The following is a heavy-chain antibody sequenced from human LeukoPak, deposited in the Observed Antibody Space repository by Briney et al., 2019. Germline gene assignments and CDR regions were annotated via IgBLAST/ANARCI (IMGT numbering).Heavy chain of an antibody. D-gene: IGHD6-19*01. J-gene: IGHJ6*02. V-gene: IGHV4-59*01. CDR1: GGSISSYY. CDR2: IYYSGST. CDR3: ARDRYGSGSNEGYYYYGMDV. Sequence: PWETLSLTCTVSGGSISSYYWSWIRQPPGKGLEWIGYIYYSGSTNYNPSLKSRVTISVDTSKNQFSLKLSSVTAADTAVYYCARDRYGSGSNEGYYYYGMDVWGQGTTVTVSS.